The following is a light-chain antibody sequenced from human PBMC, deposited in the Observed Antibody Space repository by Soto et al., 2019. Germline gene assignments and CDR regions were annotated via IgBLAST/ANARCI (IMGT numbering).Light chain of an antibody. CDR3: QQSYSTPRT. Sequence: DIQMPQSPSSLSASVGDRVTITCRASQSISSYLNWYQQKPGKAPKLLIYAASSLQSGVPSRVSGSGSGTDFTLTISSLQPEDFATYYCQQSYSTPRTFGQGTKVEIK. CDR2: AAS. CDR1: QSISSY. J-gene: IGKJ1*01. V-gene: IGKV1-39*01.